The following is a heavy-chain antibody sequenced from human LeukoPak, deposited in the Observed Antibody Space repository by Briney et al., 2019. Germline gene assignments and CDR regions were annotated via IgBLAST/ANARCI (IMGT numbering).Heavy chain of an antibody. CDR2: VYYSGST. CDR3: ARIPSPGWFDP. Sequence: PSETLSLTCTVSGGSISISSYYWGWVRQPPGKGLEWIANVYYSGSTYYNPSLQSRVTISINTSKNQFSLKVTSVTAADTAVYYCARIPSPGWFDPWGQGTLVTVSS. CDR1: GGSISISSYY. V-gene: IGHV4-39*07. J-gene: IGHJ5*02.